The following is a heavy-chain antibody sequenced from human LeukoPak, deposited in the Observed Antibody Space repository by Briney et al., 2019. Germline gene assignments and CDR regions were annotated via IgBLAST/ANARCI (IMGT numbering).Heavy chain of an antibody. V-gene: IGHV3-74*01. J-gene: IGHJ4*02. Sequence: GGSLRLSCAVSGFTLNSNWIHWVRQAPGQRLVWVSRINEDGSGTSYADSVKGRFTISKDDAKNTVYLQMNSLRAEDTAVYYCATVFEHWGQGTLVTVSS. CDR3: ATVFEH. CDR1: GFTLNSNW. CDR2: INEDGSGT.